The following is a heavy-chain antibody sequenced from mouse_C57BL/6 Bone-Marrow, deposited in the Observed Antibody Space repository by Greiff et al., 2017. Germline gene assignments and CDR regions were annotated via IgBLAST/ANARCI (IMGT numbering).Heavy chain of an antibody. Sequence: QVQLQQPGAELVKPGASVKMSCKASGYTFTSYWITWVKQRPGQGLEWIGDIYPGSGSTNYNEKFKSKATLTVDTSSSTAYMQLSSLTSEDSAVYYCARLWGYDEGFAYWGQGTLVTVSA. V-gene: IGHV1-55*01. CDR3: ARLWGYDEGFAY. D-gene: IGHD2-2*01. J-gene: IGHJ3*01. CDR1: GYTFTSYW. CDR2: IYPGSGST.